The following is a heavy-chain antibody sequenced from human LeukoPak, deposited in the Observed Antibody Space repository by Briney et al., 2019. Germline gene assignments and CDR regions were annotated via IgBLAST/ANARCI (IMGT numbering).Heavy chain of an antibody. D-gene: IGHD3-22*01. CDR1: GFTFSSYW. Sequence: PGGSLRLSCAASGFTFSSYWMSWVRQAPGKGLEWVANIEQDGSEKYYVDSVKGRFTISRDNAKNSLYLQMNSLRAEDTAVYYCARALYYYDSSGEPYWGQGTLVTVSS. V-gene: IGHV3-7*01. CDR2: IEQDGSEK. J-gene: IGHJ4*02. CDR3: ARALYYYDSSGEPY.